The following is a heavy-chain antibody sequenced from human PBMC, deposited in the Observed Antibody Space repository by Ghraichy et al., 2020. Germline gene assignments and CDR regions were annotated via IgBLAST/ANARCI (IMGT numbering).Heavy chain of an antibody. CDR2: IAASRDTL. CDR3: ARGTFDYSKDDPRGAFDY. J-gene: IGHJ4*02. V-gene: IGHV3-48*03. CDR1: GFTFSDNE. Sequence: GGSLRLSCAASGFTFSDNEMNWVRQAQGKGLEWVAYIAASRDTLYYADSVRGRFTISIAKSSVFLQMDSLRAEDTATYYCARGTFDYSKDDPRGAFDYWGQGTQVTVSS. D-gene: IGHD6-13*01.